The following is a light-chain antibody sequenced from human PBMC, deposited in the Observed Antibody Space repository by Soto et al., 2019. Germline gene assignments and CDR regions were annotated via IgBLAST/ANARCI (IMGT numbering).Light chain of an antibody. V-gene: IGLV4-69*01. CDR3: QTWDTGARVV. J-gene: IGLJ2*01. Sequence: QLVLTQSPSASASLGASVKLTCTLSRGHSSYAIAWHQQQPEKGPRYLRKLSSDGSHSKGDGIPDRFSGSSSGAERYLTISSLQSEDEADYYCQTWDTGARVVFGGGTKLTVL. CDR1: RGHSSYA. CDR2: LSSDGSH.